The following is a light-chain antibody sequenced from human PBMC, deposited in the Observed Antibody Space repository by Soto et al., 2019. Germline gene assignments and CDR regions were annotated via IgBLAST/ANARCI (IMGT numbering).Light chain of an antibody. CDR3: QQYGSSAT. CDR2: GAS. CDR1: QTVYSSY. Sequence: IVLTQSPGTLSLSPGERAALSCRASQTVYSSYLAWYQQRPGQAPRLLICGASTRATGIPNRFRGSGSGTDFTLTISSLEPEVFAVYYCQQYGSSATFGQGTKLEIK. J-gene: IGKJ2*01. V-gene: IGKV3-20*01.